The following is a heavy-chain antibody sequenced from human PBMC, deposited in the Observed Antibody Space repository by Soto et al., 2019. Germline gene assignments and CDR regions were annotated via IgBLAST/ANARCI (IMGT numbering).Heavy chain of an antibody. D-gene: IGHD6-19*01. CDR3: ARQHPLDSSAWYN. CDR2: IYAGDSDT. V-gene: IGHV5-51*01. CDR1: GYSFSDYW. J-gene: IGHJ4*02. Sequence: GESLKISCEGSGYSFSDYWIGWVRHVPGKGLEWVGTIYAGDSDTRYGPSFEGQVTMSVDMSISTAYLHWSSLKASDSAIYYCARQHPLDSSAWYNWGQGTLVTVSS.